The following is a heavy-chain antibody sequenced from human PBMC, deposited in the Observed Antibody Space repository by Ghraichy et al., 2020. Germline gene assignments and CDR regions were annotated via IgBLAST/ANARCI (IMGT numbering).Heavy chain of an antibody. CDR1: GFTFSTYV. CDR3: AKIVGVVIHYYGMDV. D-gene: IGHD3-3*01. V-gene: IGHV3-23*01. J-gene: IGHJ6*02. CDR2: ISGSGSST. Sequence: GGSLRLSCAASGFTFSTYVMSWVRQAPGKGLEWVSGISGSGSSTYYADSVKGRFTVARDNSKNTLYLEMNSLRAEDTALYFCAKIVGVVIHYYGMDVWGQGTTVTVSS.